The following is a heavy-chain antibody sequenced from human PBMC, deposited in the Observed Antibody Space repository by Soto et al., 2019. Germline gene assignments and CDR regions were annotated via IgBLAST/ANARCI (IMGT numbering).Heavy chain of an antibody. V-gene: IGHV4-61*01. J-gene: IGHJ3*02. D-gene: IGHD2-8*01. CDR1: GGSVSSGSYY. CDR3: ARHPGVYAFDI. Sequence: SETLSLTCTVSGGSVSSGSYYWSWIRQPPGKGLEWIGYIYYSGSTNYDPSLKSRVTISVDTSKNQFSLKLSSVTAADTAVYYCARHPGVYAFDIWGQGTMVTVSS. CDR2: IYYSGST.